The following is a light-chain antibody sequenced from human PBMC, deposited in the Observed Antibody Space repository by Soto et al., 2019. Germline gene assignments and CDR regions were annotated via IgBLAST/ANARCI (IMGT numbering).Light chain of an antibody. CDR1: SSDVGGYNF. Sequence: QSVLTQPPSASGSPGQSVTISCTGTSSDVGGYNFVSWFQQHPGKVPKLIMYEVSKRPTGVPDRFSGSKSGNTASLTVSGLQADDEADYYCSSYAATVYVFGTGTKVIVL. CDR3: SSYAATVYV. V-gene: IGLV2-8*01. CDR2: EVS. J-gene: IGLJ1*01.